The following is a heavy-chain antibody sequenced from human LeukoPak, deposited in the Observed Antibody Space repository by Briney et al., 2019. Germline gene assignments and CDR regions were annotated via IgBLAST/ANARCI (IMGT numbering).Heavy chain of an antibody. J-gene: IGHJ4*02. Sequence: ASVKVSCKSSGYTFTSYNIHWVRQAPGQGLEWMGIINPTSGGTTTAQKFQGRVTLTRDTSTNTVYLASNNLKSADTAVYYCTRTLGMRSSTWSFDYWGQGTLVTVSS. V-gene: IGHV1-46*01. D-gene: IGHD6-13*01. CDR1: GYTFTSYN. CDR2: INPTSGGT. CDR3: TRTLGMRSSTWSFDY.